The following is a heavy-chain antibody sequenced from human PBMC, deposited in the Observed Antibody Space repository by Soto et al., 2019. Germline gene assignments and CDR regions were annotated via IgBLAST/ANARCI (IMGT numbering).Heavy chain of an antibody. CDR3: AREGYNFGPFDY. V-gene: IGHV4-59*01. Sequence: PSETLSLTCTVSGGSLSSYYLSWIRRPPGMGLEWIASISYSGTTNYNSSLKSRVTISIDTSKNQFSLKLNSVTAADTAVYYCAREGYNFGPFDYWGQGALVTVSS. D-gene: IGHD5-18*01. J-gene: IGHJ4*02. CDR2: ISYSGTT. CDR1: GGSLSSYY.